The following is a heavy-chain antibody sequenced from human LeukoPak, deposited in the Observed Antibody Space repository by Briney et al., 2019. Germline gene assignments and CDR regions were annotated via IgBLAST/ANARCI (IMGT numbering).Heavy chain of an antibody. V-gene: IGHV1-18*01. Sequence: ASVKVSCKASGGTFSSYAISWVRQAPGQGLEWMGWISAYNGNTNYAQKLQGRVTMTTDTSTSTAYMELRSLRSDDTAVYYCARVRPNCGGGSCYPRSFDPWGQGTLVTVSS. CDR3: ARVRPNCGGGSCYPRSFDP. D-gene: IGHD2-15*01. CDR1: GGTFSSYA. J-gene: IGHJ5*02. CDR2: ISAYNGNT.